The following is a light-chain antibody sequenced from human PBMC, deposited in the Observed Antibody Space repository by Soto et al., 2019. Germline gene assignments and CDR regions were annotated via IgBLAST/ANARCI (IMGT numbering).Light chain of an antibody. J-gene: IGKJ5*01. V-gene: IGKV3-15*01. Sequence: ETVMTQSPATLSVSPGERATLSCRANQSVKSNLAWYQQKPGQAPRLLIYGASTRASGVPARFSGSGSGTEFTLTISSLQSDDFAVYHCQQYNNWPPITFGQGTRLETK. CDR3: QQYNNWPPIT. CDR2: GAS. CDR1: QSVKSN.